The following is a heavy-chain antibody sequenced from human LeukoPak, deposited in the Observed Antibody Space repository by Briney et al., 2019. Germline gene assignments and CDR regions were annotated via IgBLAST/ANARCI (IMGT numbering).Heavy chain of an antibody. Sequence: SETLSLTCTVSGGSFISGIYYWGWVRQPPGQGLDWIASIYYRGSTYYNQSLKSRVPISVDTSKRQFSLKVTSVPAADTAVYYCARLLPIAAAGGHYFDYWGQGTLVTVSS. V-gene: IGHV4-39*01. CDR2: IYYRGST. J-gene: IGHJ4*02. D-gene: IGHD6-13*01. CDR3: ARLLPIAAAGGHYFDY. CDR1: GGSFISGIYY.